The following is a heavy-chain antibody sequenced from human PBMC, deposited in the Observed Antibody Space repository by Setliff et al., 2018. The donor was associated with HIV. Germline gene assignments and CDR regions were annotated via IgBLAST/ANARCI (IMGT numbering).Heavy chain of an antibody. V-gene: IGHV4-39*07. D-gene: IGHD3-10*01. CDR2: ISYSGTT. Sequence: PSETLSLTCTASGAAIYSDTSFWGWIRQSPGKGLEWIGTISYSGTTYYNPSLESRVSISIDTYMRQFSLTLTAMTAADTAIYYCARDHVFGSRTGFDPWGPGILVTVSS. CDR1: GAAIYSDTSF. CDR3: ARDHVFGSRTGFDP. J-gene: IGHJ5*02.